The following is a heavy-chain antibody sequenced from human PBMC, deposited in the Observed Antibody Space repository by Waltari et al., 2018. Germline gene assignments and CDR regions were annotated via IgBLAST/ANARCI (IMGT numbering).Heavy chain of an antibody. V-gene: IGHV3-7*01. D-gene: IGHD7-27*01. Sequence: EVHLVESGGGLVQPGGSLRLSCAASGFTFTDYWMSWVRQAPGKGPVWVANIHKDGSEKNYVDYVKGRFTISRDNAKDSVYLQMNSLRADDTAMYYCVRDHWGPDYWGQGTLVTVSS. CDR2: IHKDGSEK. J-gene: IGHJ4*02. CDR1: GFTFTDYW. CDR3: VRDHWGPDY.